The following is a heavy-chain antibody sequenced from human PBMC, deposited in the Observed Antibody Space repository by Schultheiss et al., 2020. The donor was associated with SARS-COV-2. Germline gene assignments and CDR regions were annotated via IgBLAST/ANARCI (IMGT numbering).Heavy chain of an antibody. V-gene: IGHV4-59*01. CDR1: GGSISSYY. Sequence: SETLSLTCTVSGGSISSYYWSWIRQPPGKGLEWIGYIYYSGSTYYNPSLKSRVTISVDTSKNQFSLKLSSVTAADTAVYYCARFCGGDCLFYYWGQGTLVTVSS. D-gene: IGHD2-21*01. CDR2: IYYSGST. CDR3: ARFCGGDCLFYY. J-gene: IGHJ4*02.